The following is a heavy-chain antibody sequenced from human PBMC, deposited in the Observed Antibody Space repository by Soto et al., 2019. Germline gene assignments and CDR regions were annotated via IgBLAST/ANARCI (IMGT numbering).Heavy chain of an antibody. CDR1: GFTFSDHY. V-gene: IGHV3-11*03. Sequence: QVQLLESGGGLVKPGGSLRLSCTASGFTFSDHYMSWIRQAPGKGLEWVSYISSSGDYRNYADSVKDRFTISRDNTKHSLYLQMNSLRAEDTAVYYCARGDVDKVAQADYWGQGTLVTVSS. J-gene: IGHJ4*02. CDR3: ARGDVDKVAQADY. CDR2: ISSSGDYR. D-gene: IGHD5-12*01.